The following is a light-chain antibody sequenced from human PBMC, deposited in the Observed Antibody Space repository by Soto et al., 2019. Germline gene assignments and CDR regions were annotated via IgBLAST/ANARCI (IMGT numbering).Light chain of an antibody. J-gene: IGLJ2*01. CDR3: SSDTSISTV. Sequence: QSALTQPASVSGSPGQSITISCTGTSSDVGGYNYVSWYQHHPGKAPKLMIYDVSNRPSGVSNRFYGSKSGNTASLTISWFQAADESDDYCSSDTSISTVFGGGTKVTVL. CDR2: DVS. CDR1: SSDVGGYNY. V-gene: IGLV2-14*03.